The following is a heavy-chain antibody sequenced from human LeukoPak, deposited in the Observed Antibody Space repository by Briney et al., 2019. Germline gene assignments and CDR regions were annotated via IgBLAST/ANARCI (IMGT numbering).Heavy chain of an antibody. CDR3: ARGRYCSSTSCYYLDY. V-gene: IGHV1-2*02. CDR2: INPNSGGT. Sequence: ASVKVSCKASGYTFTGYYMHWVRQAPGQGLEWMGWINPNSGGTNYAQKFQGRVTMTRDTSISTAYMELSRLRSDDTAVYYCARGRYCSSTSCYYLDYWGQGTLVTVSS. D-gene: IGHD2-2*01. J-gene: IGHJ4*02. CDR1: GYTFTGYY.